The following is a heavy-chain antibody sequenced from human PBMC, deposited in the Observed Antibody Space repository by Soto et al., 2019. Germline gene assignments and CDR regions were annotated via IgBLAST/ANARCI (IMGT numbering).Heavy chain of an antibody. CDR2: IYHSGST. CDR1: SGPISSSNW. Sequence: QVQLQESGPGLVKPSGTLSLTCAVSSGPISSSNWWSWVRQPPGKGLEWIGEIYHSGSTNYNPSLKSRVTISVDKSKNQFSLKLSSVTAADTAVYYCARAPVVVAATPLDYWGQGTLVTVSS. V-gene: IGHV4-4*02. J-gene: IGHJ4*02. CDR3: ARAPVVVAATPLDY. D-gene: IGHD2-15*01.